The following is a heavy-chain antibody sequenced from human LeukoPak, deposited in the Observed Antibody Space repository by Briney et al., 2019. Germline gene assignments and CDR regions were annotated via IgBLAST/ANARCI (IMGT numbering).Heavy chain of an antibody. V-gene: IGHV4-38-2*02. D-gene: IGHD3-22*01. J-gene: IGHJ4*02. CDR1: GYSISSGYY. CDR2: IYHSGST. CDR3: ARGRYYYDSSGTDY. Sequence: SETLSLTCTVSGYSISSGYYWGWIRQPPGKGLEWIGSIYHSGSTYYNPSLKSRVTMSIDTSKNHFSLRLTSVTAADTAVYYCARGRYYYDSSGTDYWSQGTLVTVSS.